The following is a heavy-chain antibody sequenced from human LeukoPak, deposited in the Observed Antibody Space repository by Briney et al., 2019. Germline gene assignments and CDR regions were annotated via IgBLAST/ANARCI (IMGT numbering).Heavy chain of an antibody. CDR1: GFTFSSYW. CDR2: INSDGSST. Sequence: GGSLRLSCAASGFTFSSYWMHWVRQAPGKGLVWVSRINSDGSSTSYADSVKGRFTISRDNAKNTLYLQMNSLRAEDTAVYYCAKAGLDGSGSYGMDVWGQGTTVTVSS. J-gene: IGHJ6*02. V-gene: IGHV3-74*01. D-gene: IGHD3-10*01. CDR3: AKAGLDGSGSYGMDV.